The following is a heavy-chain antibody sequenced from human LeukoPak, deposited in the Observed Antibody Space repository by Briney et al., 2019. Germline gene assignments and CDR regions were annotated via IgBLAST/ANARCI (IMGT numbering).Heavy chain of an antibody. J-gene: IGHJ4*02. CDR2: MSPNSGNT. V-gene: IGHV1-8*01. CDR1: GCTFTTYD. CDR3: ARVAGNCGGDCYRLLY. Sequence: AAVKVSCKASGCTFTTYDINWVRQATGQGLEWLGWMSPNSGNTGYAQKFQGRVTMTRNTSITTAYMELSNLRSDDTAVYYCARVAGNCGGDCYRLLYWGQGTLVTVSS. D-gene: IGHD2-21*01.